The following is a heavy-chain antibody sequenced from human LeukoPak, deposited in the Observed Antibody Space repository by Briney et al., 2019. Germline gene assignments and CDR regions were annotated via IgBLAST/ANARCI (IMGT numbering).Heavy chain of an antibody. J-gene: IGHJ3*01. CDR3: ARGIVGAL. D-gene: IGHD1-26*01. Sequence: GRSLRLSCAASGFTFSSYAMHWVRQAPGKGLEWVAVISYDGSNKYYADSVKGRFTISRDNSKNTLYLQMNSLRAEDTAVYYCARGIVGALWGQGTMVTVSS. CDR1: GFTFSSYA. V-gene: IGHV3-30-3*01. CDR2: ISYDGSNK.